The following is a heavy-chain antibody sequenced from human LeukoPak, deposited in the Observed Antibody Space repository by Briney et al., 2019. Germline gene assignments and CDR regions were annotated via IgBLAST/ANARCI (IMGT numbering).Heavy chain of an antibody. V-gene: IGHV4-31*03. Sequence: SETLSLTCTVSGGSISSVGYYWSWIRQHPGKGLEWIGYIYYTGSTYYNPSLESRVTISVDTSKNQFSLKVRSVTPADTAVYYCARDFASGRDGPFAYWGQGTLVTVSS. J-gene: IGHJ4*02. CDR2: IYYTGST. CDR3: ARDFASGRDGPFAY. CDR1: GGSISSVGYY. D-gene: IGHD6-19*01.